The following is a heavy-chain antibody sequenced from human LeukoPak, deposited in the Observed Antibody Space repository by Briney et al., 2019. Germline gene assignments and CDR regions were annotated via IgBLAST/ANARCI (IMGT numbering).Heavy chain of an antibody. D-gene: IGHD1-1*01. Sequence: GGSLRLSCEASGFTFSDYYMSWVRQAPRKALEWVSYISGSSGYTKYADSVKGRFTISRDNAKNSLYLQVNSLRAEDTAVYYCARGTGTTAYFDYWGQGTPVTVSS. V-gene: IGHV3-11*06. CDR3: ARGTGTTAYFDY. CDR1: GFTFSDYY. J-gene: IGHJ4*02. CDR2: ISGSSGYT.